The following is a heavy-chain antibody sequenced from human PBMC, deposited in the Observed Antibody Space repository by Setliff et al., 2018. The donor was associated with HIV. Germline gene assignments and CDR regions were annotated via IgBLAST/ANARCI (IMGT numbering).Heavy chain of an antibody. CDR2: ISGSGNNI. CDR3: ARDKQQVARDDAFDI. CDR1: GFTFNTCA. J-gene: IGHJ3*02. Sequence: PGGSLRLSCAGSGFTFNTCAMNWVRQAPGKGLEWLSYISGSGNNIFYADSVKGRFTISRDNAKNSLFLQMNNLRAEDTAVYYCARDKQQVARDDAFDIWGQGTLVTVSS. D-gene: IGHD6-13*01. V-gene: IGHV3-48*03.